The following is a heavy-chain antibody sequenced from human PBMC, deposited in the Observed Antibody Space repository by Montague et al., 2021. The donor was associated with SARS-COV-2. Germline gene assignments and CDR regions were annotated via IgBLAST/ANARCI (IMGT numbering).Heavy chain of an antibody. D-gene: IGHD3-22*01. J-gene: IGHJ4*02. V-gene: IGHV2-5*02. Sequence: PALVKPTQTLTLTCTFSGFSLNTSGVGVAWIRQPPGKALEWLALIYWDDDKRYSPSLKSRLTITKDTSKNQVVLTMTNMDPVDTATYYCAHRLARNYDTSAYLWCPFDYWGQGTLVTVSS. CDR3: AHRLARNYDTSAYLWCPFDY. CDR2: IYWDDDK. CDR1: GFSLNTSGVG.